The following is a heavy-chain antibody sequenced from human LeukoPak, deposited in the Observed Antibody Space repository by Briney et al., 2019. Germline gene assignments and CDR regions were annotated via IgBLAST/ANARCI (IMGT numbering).Heavy chain of an antibody. D-gene: IGHD3-10*01. CDR2: ISSSGSTM. Sequence: GGSLRLSCAASGFTFSTYWMTWVRQAPGKGLEWVSYISSSGSTMYYADSVKGRFTISRDNAKKSLYLQMNSLRAEDTAVYYCARGFWVVRGVIFDYWGQGTLVTVSS. CDR1: GFTFSTYW. V-gene: IGHV3-48*04. CDR3: ARGFWVVRGVIFDY. J-gene: IGHJ4*02.